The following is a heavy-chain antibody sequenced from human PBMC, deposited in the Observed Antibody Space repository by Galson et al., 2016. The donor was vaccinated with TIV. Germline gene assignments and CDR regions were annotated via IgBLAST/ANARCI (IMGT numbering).Heavy chain of an antibody. J-gene: IGHJ4*02. CDR1: GFTFSSHA. V-gene: IGHV3-23*01. Sequence: SLRLSCAASGFTFSSHAITWVRQAPGKGLEWISGISACGGSTYHTDSVKGRFTISRDDSTSTMYLQLGSLGVEDTAVYYCAKIDSSGYTYGGSFVYWGQGTLVTVSS. CDR3: AKIDSSGYTYGGSFVY. D-gene: IGHD3-22*01. CDR2: ISACGGST.